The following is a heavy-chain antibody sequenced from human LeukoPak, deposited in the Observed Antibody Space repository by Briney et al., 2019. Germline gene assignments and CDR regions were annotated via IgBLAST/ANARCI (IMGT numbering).Heavy chain of an antibody. Sequence: PGGSLRLSCAASGFTFNTYAMSWVRRGPGKGLEWVSGVSGSGSNTYYADSVKGRFTISRDNSKNTLYLEMNSLRAEDTAVYYCARDRCGDICFYGLDVWGQGTTVSVSS. J-gene: IGHJ6*02. CDR1: GFTFNTYA. D-gene: IGHD2-21*01. CDR3: ARDRCGDICFYGLDV. CDR2: VSGSGSNT. V-gene: IGHV3-23*01.